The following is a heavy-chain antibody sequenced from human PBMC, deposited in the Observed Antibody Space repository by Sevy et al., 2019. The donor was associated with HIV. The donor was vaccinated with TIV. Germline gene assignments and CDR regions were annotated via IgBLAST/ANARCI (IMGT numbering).Heavy chain of an antibody. CDR2: ISYDGSNK. Sequence: GGSLRLSCAASGFTFSSYAMHWVRQAPGKGLEWVAVISYDGSNKYYADSVKGRFTISRDNSKNTLYLQMNILRAEDTAVYYCAREGYCSSTSCYTGSYYYYGMDVWGQGTTVTVSS. V-gene: IGHV3-30-3*01. CDR1: GFTFSSYA. D-gene: IGHD2-2*02. CDR3: AREGYCSSTSCYTGSYYYYGMDV. J-gene: IGHJ6*02.